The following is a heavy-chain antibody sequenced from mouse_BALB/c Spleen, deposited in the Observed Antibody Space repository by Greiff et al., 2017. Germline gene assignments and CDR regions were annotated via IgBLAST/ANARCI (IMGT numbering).Heavy chain of an antibody. CDR3: AREWSSSLDY. CDR1: GFTFSDYY. J-gene: IGHJ2*01. D-gene: IGHD1-1*01. Sequence: EVKLMESGGGLVKPGGSLKLSCAASGFTFSDYYMYWVRQTPEKRLEWVATISDGGSYTYYPDSVKGRFTISRDNAKNNLYLQMSSLKSEDTAMYYCAREWSSSLDYWGQGTTLTVSS. CDR2: ISDGGSYT. V-gene: IGHV5-4*02.